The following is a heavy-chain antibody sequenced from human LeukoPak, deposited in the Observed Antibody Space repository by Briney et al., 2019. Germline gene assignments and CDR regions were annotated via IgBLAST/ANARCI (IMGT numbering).Heavy chain of an antibody. J-gene: IGHJ4*02. CDR2: INWNGGST. CDR1: GFTFDDYG. D-gene: IGHD6-6*01. CDR3: ARDQSGGIAARRGFDY. Sequence: GGPLRLSCAASGFTFDDYGMSWVRQAPGKGPEWVSGINWNGGSTGYADSVKGRFTISRDNAKNSLYLQMNSLRAEDTALYYCARDQSGGIAARRGFDYWGQGTLVTVSS. V-gene: IGHV3-20*04.